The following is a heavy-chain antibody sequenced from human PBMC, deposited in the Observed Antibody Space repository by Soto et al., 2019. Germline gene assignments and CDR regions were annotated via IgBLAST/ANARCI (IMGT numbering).Heavy chain of an antibody. Sequence: TLSITCAVSPRSLTIGTYSKNWIRQPPGKGLEWIGYIFPSGTTYYNPSLKSRVSISIDVSKNQFSLNLRSLTAAHTAIYYCARGREFDSWGQGTMVTGSS. CDR1: PRSLTIGTYS. J-gene: IGHJ4*02. V-gene: IGHV4-30-2*01. CDR2: IFPSGTT. CDR3: ARGREFDS.